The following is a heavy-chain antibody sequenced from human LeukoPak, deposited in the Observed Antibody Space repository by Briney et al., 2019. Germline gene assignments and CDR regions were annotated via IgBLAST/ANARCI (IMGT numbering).Heavy chain of an antibody. Sequence: SETLSLTCAVYGGSFSGYYWSWICQPPGKGLEWIGEINHSGSTNYNPSLKSRVTISVDTSKNQFSLKLSSVTAADTAVYYCARAYYDFWSGYYGSWFDPWGQGTLVTVSS. V-gene: IGHV4-34*01. CDR2: INHSGST. D-gene: IGHD3-3*01. CDR3: ARAYYDFWSGYYGSWFDP. J-gene: IGHJ5*02. CDR1: GGSFSGYY.